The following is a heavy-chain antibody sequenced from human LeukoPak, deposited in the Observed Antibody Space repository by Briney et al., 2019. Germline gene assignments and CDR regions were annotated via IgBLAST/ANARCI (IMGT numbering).Heavy chain of an antibody. D-gene: IGHD3-10*01. CDR2: INHSGST. V-gene: IGHV4-34*01. J-gene: IGHJ4*02. CDR3: ARGASGRIKWNY. Sequence: SETLSLTCAVYGGSFSGYYWSWISQPPGKGLEWIGEINHSGSTNYNPSLKSRVTISVDTSKNQFSLKLSSVTAADTAVYYCARGASGRIKWNYWGQGTLVTVSS. CDR1: GGSFSGYY.